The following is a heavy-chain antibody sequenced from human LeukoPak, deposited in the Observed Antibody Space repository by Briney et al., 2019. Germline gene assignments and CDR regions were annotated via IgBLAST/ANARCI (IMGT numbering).Heavy chain of an antibody. J-gene: IGHJ3*01. Sequence: GGSLRLSCAASGFTFSSYWMSWVRQAPGKGLEWVANIKQEGSEKYYVDSVKGRFTISRDNAQNSLYLQMNSLRAEDTAVYYCARESRQYCSGGSCYSIYAFDVWGQGIMVTVSS. CDR3: ARESRQYCSGGSCYSIYAFDV. CDR2: IKQEGSEK. V-gene: IGHV3-7*01. CDR1: GFTFSSYW. D-gene: IGHD2-15*01.